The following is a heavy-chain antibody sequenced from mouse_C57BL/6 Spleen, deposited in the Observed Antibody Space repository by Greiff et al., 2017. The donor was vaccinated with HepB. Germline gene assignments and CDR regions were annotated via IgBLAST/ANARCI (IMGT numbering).Heavy chain of an antibody. CDR3: ARTGSSLYYFDY. D-gene: IGHD1-1*01. V-gene: IGHV2-2*01. J-gene: IGHJ2*01. Sequence: VQLQESGPGLVQPSQSLSITCTVSGFSLTSYGVHWVRQSPGKGLEWLGVIWSGGSTDYNAAFISRLSISKDNSKSQVFFKMNSLQADDTAIYYCARTGSSLYYFDYWGQGTTLTVSS. CDR2: IWSGGST. CDR1: GFSLTSYG.